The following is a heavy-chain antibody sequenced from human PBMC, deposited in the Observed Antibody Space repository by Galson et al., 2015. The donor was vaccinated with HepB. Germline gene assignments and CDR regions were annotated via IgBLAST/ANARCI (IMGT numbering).Heavy chain of an antibody. V-gene: IGHV3-74*01. CDR1: GFTVSNYW. J-gene: IGHJ5*02. CDR3: ARAYRSDLSKTLDL. Sequence: SLRLSCAASGFTVSNYWMHWVRQAPGKGLVWVSRINIDGITAYADSVKGRFTISKDNAKNTLYLQMNALRAEGTAVYYCARAYRSDLSKTLDLWGQGTLVTVSS. D-gene: IGHD6-19*01. CDR2: INIDGIT.